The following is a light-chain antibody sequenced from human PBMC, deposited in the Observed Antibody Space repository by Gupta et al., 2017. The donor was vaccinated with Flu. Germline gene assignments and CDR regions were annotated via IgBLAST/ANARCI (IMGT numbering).Light chain of an antibody. J-gene: IGKJ3*01. CDR1: RHFSSSY. CDR2: GAS. V-gene: IGKV3-20*01. Sequence: NVLTTPSPTPSFVSGEGSTLPCSTTRHFSSSYLAWYQQKPGQAPRLLIYGASSRATGLPDRFSGSASATDFTLTISIRDPEDFAVYYCQQESSSRLTFGHGTKVDIK. CDR3: QQESSSRLT.